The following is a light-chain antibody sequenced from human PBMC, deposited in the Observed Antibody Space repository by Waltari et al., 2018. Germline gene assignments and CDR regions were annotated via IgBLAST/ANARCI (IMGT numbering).Light chain of an antibody. CDR1: QRFSRA. CDR2: GAS. J-gene: IGKJ1*01. CDR3: QHYLRLPAT. V-gene: IGKV3-20*01. Sequence: EIVLTQSPGTLSLSPGERATLSCRASQRFSRALAWYQQKPGQAPRLLIYGASNRATGIPDRFSGSGSGTDFSLTISSLEPEDFAVYYCQHYLRLPATFGQGTKVEIK.